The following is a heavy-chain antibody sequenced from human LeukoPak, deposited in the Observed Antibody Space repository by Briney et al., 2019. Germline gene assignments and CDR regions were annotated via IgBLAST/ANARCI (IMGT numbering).Heavy chain of an antibody. V-gene: IGHV3-48*01. CDR1: GFTVSSNY. D-gene: IGHD4-17*01. Sequence: TGGSLRLSCAASGFTVSSNYMSWVRQAPGKGLEWISYISDSSSSIYYADSVKGRFTISRDNAKNSLYLQMNSLRAEDTAVYYCARGDYGDYWNYYYMDVWGKGTTVTVSS. J-gene: IGHJ6*03. CDR3: ARGDYGDYWNYYYMDV. CDR2: ISDSSSSI.